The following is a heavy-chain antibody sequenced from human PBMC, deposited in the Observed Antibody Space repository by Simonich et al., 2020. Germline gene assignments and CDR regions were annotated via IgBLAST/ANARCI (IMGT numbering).Heavy chain of an antibody. CDR3: ARASRGTWWYYYFDY. CDR2: ISAYKGNT. J-gene: IGHJ4*02. V-gene: IGHV1-18*01. Sequence: QVQLVQSGAEVKKPGASVKVSCKASGYTFTSYGISWVRQAPGQGLEGMGWISAYKGNTNYAQKLQGRVTMTTDTSTSTAYMELRSLRSDDTAVYYCARASRGTWWYYYFDYWGQGTLVTVSS. CDR1: GYTFTSYG. D-gene: IGHD2-15*01.